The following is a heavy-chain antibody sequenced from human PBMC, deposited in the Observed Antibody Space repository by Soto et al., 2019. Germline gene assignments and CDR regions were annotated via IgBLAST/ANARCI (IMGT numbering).Heavy chain of an antibody. V-gene: IGHV4-31*03. CDR3: ARGDHHDSSHPHFDY. J-gene: IGHJ4*02. CDR2: IYYSGST. Sequence: PSETLSLTCTVSGGSISSGGYYWSWIRQHPGKGLEWIGYIYYSGSTYYNPSLKSRVTISVDTSKNQFSLKLSSVTAADTAVYYCARGDHHDSSHPHFDYWGQGTLVTVSS. D-gene: IGHD3-22*01. CDR1: GGSISSGGYY.